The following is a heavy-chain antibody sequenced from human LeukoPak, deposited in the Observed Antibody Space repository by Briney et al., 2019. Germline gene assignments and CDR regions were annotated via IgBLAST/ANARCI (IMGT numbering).Heavy chain of an antibody. CDR2: IRYDGSNK. CDR1: GFTFSSYG. V-gene: IGHV3-30*02. J-gene: IGHJ4*02. Sequence: GGSLRLSCAASGFTFSSYGMHWVRQAPGKGLEWVAFIRYDGSNKYYADSVKGRFTISRDNSKNTLYLQMNSLRAEDTAVYYCAKDRDDYVWGTYFDYWGQGTLVTVSS. D-gene: IGHD3-16*01. CDR3: AKDRDDYVWGTYFDY.